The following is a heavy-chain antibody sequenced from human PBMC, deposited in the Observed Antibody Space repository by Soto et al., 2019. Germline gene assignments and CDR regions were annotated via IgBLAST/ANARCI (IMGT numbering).Heavy chain of an antibody. V-gene: IGHV3-33*01. J-gene: IGHJ4*02. CDR3: ARVSEGGSYYGGLDY. CDR1: GFTFSSYG. Sequence: QVQLVESGGGVVQPGRSLRLSCAASGFTFSSYGMHWVCQAPGKGLEWVAVIWYDGSNKYYADSVKGRFTISRDNSKNTRYRQMNSLRAEDTAVYYCARVSEGGSYYGGLDYWGQGTLVTVSS. CDR2: IWYDGSNK. D-gene: IGHD1-26*01.